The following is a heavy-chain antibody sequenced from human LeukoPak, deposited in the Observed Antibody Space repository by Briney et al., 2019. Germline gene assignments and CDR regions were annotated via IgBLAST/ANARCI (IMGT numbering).Heavy chain of an antibody. D-gene: IGHD6-13*01. Sequence: ASVKVSCKASGYTFTGYYIHWVRQAPGQGLEWMGWINPNSGVTNYAQEFQGRVTMTRDTSISTAYMELSRLRSDDTAVYYCARAALGYSSTWDYYYYMDVWGKGTTVTVSS. V-gene: IGHV1-2*02. CDR1: GYTFTGYY. CDR2: INPNSGVT. CDR3: ARAALGYSSTWDYYYYMDV. J-gene: IGHJ6*03.